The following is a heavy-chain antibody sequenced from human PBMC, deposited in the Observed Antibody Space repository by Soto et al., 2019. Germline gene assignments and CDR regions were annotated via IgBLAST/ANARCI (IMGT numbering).Heavy chain of an antibody. D-gene: IGHD6-19*01. Sequence: SETLSLTCAVYGGSFSGYYWSWIRQPPGKGLEWIGEINHSGSTNYNPSLKSRVTISVDTSKNQFSLKLSSVTAADTAVYYCARAPPNSGWYGWFAPWGQGTLVTVSS. J-gene: IGHJ5*02. V-gene: IGHV4-34*01. CDR3: ARAPPNSGWYGWFAP. CDR2: INHSGST. CDR1: GGSFSGYY.